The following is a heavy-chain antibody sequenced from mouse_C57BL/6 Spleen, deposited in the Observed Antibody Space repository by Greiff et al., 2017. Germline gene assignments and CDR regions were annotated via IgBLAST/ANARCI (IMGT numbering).Heavy chain of an antibody. CDR3: ASNFYYGSSRYYFDY. Sequence: QVQLQQPGTELVKPGASVKLSCKASGYTFTSYWLHWVKQRPGQGLEWIGNINPSNGGTNYNEKFKSKATLTVDKSSSTAYMQLSSLTSEDSAVYYCASNFYYGSSRYYFDYWGQGTTLTVSS. CDR2: INPSNGGT. CDR1: GYTFTSYW. J-gene: IGHJ2*01. V-gene: IGHV1-53*01. D-gene: IGHD1-1*01.